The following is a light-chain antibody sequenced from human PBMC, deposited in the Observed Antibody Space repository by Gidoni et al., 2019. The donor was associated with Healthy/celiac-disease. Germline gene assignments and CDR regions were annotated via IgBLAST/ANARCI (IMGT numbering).Light chain of an antibody. V-gene: IGKV1-5*03. Sequence: DIQMTQSPSTLSASVGDRVTITCRASQSISSWLAWYQQKPGKAPKLLIYKASSLESGVPSRFSGSGSVTEFTLTISSLQPDDFAPYYCQQYNSYLWTFGQGTKVEIK. CDR1: QSISSW. CDR3: QQYNSYLWT. J-gene: IGKJ1*01. CDR2: KAS.